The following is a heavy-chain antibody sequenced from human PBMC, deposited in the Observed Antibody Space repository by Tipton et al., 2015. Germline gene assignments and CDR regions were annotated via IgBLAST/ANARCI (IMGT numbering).Heavy chain of an antibody. J-gene: IGHJ4*02. CDR2: IYYSGST. CDR1: GASISSYY. CDR3: ATSYAANPSGFWF. V-gene: IGHV4-59*01. D-gene: IGHD2-15*01. Sequence: TLSLTCTVSGASISSYYWSWIRQPPGKGLEWIAYIYYSGSTNYNPPLKSRVTISADTSKNQFSLKLPSVTAADTAVYFCATSYAANPSGFWFWGQGTLVTVSS.